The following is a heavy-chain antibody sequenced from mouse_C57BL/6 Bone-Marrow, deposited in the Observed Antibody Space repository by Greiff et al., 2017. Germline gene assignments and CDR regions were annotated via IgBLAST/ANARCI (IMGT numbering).Heavy chain of an antibody. J-gene: IGHJ2*01. CDR1: GFPLTSSG. Sequence: QVQLQQSGPGLLQPSQTLSITCTVSGFPLTSSGLHWVRLPPGQGLDWRGVIRLDGSTDHHAALISMLSIRKHNSESLVFFNMNSLQADDTARYYCAKSWAFDYWGQGTTLTVSS. V-gene: IGHV2-4*01. D-gene: IGHD4-1*01. CDR2: IRLDGST. CDR3: AKSWAFDY.